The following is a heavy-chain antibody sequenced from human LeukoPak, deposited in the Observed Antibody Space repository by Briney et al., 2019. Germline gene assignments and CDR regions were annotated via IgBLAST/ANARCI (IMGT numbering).Heavy chain of an antibody. CDR1: GGSISSYY. V-gene: IGHV4-59*01. CDR2: IYYSGST. CDR3: ARAGRDGYNGDY. J-gene: IGHJ4*02. Sequence: PSETLSLTCTVSGGSISSYYWSWIRQPPGKGLEWIGYIYYSGSTNYNPSLESRVTISVDTSKNQFSLKLSSVTAADTAVYYCARAGRDGYNGDYWGQGTLVTVSS. D-gene: IGHD5-24*01.